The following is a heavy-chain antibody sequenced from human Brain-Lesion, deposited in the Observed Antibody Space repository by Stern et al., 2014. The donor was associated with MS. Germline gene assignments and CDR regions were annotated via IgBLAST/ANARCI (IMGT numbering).Heavy chain of an antibody. J-gene: IGHJ4*02. D-gene: IGHD1-26*01. Sequence: VQLLESGAEVKKPGASVKVSCKVSGYTLTELSMHWVRQAPRKRLEWMGGFYPEDGETIYARKFQGRVAMTEDTSTDTAYMELSSLRSEDTAVYYCATLSPGAGGNYYRHFDYWGQGTLVTVSS. CDR3: ATLSPGAGGNYYRHFDY. V-gene: IGHV1-24*01. CDR2: FYPEDGET. CDR1: GYTLTELS.